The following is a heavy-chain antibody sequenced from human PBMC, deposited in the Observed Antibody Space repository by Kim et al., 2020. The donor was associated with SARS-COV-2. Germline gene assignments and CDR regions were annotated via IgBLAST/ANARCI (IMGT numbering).Heavy chain of an antibody. J-gene: IGHJ4*02. CDR2: T. V-gene: IGHV4-30-2*05. D-gene: IGHD5-18*01. Sequence: TSSNPTLRRRVSISVATSKNQFSLKLSSVTAADTAVYYCAREGAQLRYFDYWGQGTLVTVSS. CDR3: AREGAQLRYFDY.